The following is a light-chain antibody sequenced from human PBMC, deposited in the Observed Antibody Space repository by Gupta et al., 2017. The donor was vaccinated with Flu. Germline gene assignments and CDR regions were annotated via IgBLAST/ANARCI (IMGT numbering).Light chain of an antibody. CDR1: QTIISTY. CDR3: QQYGSTPFT. J-gene: IGKJ3*01. Sequence: EIVCTQTPDTLSLSPGQRATLSCRASQTIISTYLAWYQQKPGQAPRLLIYGASIRATGIPDRFSGSGSGTDFTLTISRLEPEDFAVYYCQQYGSTPFTFGHGTXVDI. CDR2: GAS. V-gene: IGKV3-20*01.